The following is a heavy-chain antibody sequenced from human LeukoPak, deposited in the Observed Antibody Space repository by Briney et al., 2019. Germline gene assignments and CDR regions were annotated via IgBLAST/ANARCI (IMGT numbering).Heavy chain of an antibody. CDR2: ISWNSGSI. J-gene: IGHJ3*02. V-gene: IGHV3-9*01. D-gene: IGHD4-11*01. CDR3: AKDFGATDYTPEAFDI. CDR1: GFTFDDYA. Sequence: GGSLRLSCAASGFTFDDYAMHWVRQAPGKGLEWVSGISWNSGSIGYADSVKGRFTISRDNAKNSLYLQMNSLRAEDTALFYCAKDFGATDYTPEAFDIWGQGTVVTVSS.